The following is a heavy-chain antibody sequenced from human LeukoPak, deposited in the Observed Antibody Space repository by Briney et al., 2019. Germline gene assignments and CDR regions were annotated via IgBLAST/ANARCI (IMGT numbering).Heavy chain of an antibody. J-gene: IGHJ3*02. CDR2: IKQDGSEK. CDR3: AKDHELWFGALHAFDI. V-gene: IGHV3-7*01. CDR1: GFTFSSYW. D-gene: IGHD3-10*01. Sequence: GGSLRLSCAASGFTFSSYWMSWVRQAPGKGLEWVANIKQDGSEKYYVDSVKGRFTISRDNAKNSLYLQTNSLRAEDTAVYYCAKDHELWFGALHAFDIWGQGTMVTVSS.